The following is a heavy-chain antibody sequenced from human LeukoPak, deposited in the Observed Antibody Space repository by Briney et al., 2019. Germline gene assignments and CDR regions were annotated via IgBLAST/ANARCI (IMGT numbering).Heavy chain of an antibody. V-gene: IGHV3-74*01. J-gene: IGHJ2*01. CDR3: ARDTGWYFDL. CDR2: ITGDGSST. Sequence: GGSLRLSCAASGFAFSGYWMHWVRQPPGKGLVWVSRITGDGSSTTYADSVKGRFTISRDNAKNTLYLQMISLRAEDTAVYYCARDTGWYFDLWGRGTLVTVSS. D-gene: IGHD4-17*01. CDR1: GFAFSGYW.